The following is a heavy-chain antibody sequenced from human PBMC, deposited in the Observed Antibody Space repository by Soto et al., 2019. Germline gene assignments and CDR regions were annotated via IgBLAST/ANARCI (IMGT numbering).Heavy chain of an antibody. D-gene: IGHD6-19*01. CDR3: TTAKSSAYDH. J-gene: IGHJ4*02. CDR1: GFTVSNAW. V-gene: IGHV3-15*07. Sequence: EVQLVESGGGLVKPGGSLRLSCAASGFTVSNAWMNWLRQAPGKGLEWVGRIKSKADGGTTDYAAPVRGRFTISRDDSKITLYLQMDNLKTEDTALYYCTTAKSSAYDHWGQGTLVTVSS. CDR2: IKSKADGGTT.